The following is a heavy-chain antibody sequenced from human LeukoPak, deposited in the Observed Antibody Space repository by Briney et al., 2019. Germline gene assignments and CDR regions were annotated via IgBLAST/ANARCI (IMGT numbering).Heavy chain of an antibody. CDR3: ARDRGNSAYGAWFDS. V-gene: IGHV3-48*03. J-gene: IGHJ5*01. CDR2: ISSGSTTM. Sequence: GGSLRLSCAASGFTFSSHDMNWVRQGPGKWLEWLSYISSGSTTMDYADSVKGRFTISRDNAKNSLFLQMNSLRAEDTGIYYCARDRGNSAYGAWFDSWGQRTLVTVSS. CDR1: GFTFSSHD. D-gene: IGHD5-12*01.